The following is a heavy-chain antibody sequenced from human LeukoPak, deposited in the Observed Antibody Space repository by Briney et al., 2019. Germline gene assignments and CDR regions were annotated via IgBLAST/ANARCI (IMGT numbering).Heavy chain of an antibody. CDR2: IYYSGST. CDR1: GGSISSGDFY. J-gene: IGHJ4*02. Sequence: SETLSLTCTVSGGSISSGDFYWSWIRQPPGKGLEWIGYIYYSGSTNYDPSLKSRVTISVDTSKNQFSLKLSSVTAADTAVYYCACSSDSSGYYYASYWGQGTLVTVSS. D-gene: IGHD3-22*01. V-gene: IGHV4-61*08. CDR3: ACSSDSSGYYYASY.